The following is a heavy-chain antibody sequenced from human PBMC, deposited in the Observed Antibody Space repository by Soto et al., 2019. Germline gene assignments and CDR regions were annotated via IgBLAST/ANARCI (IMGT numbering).Heavy chain of an antibody. CDR1: GGSFSGYY. J-gene: IGHJ6*02. Sequence: SETLSLTCAVYGGSFSGYYWSWIRQPPGKGLEWIGEINHSGSTTYNPSLKSRVTMSVDTSKNQFSLTLNSVTAADTAVYYCARELSRDTDPTDPLDYYYGMDVWGQGTTVPVSS. CDR3: ARELSRDTDPTDPLDYYYGMDV. V-gene: IGHV4-34*01. D-gene: IGHD2-15*01. CDR2: INHSGST.